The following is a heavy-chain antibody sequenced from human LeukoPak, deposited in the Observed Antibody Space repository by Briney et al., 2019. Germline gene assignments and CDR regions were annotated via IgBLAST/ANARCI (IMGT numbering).Heavy chain of an antibody. V-gene: IGHV1-24*01. CDR1: GYTLTELS. D-gene: IGHD5-18*01. J-gene: IGHJ4*02. CDR3: ATGVDTAMGVFDY. CDR2: FDPEDGET. Sequence: ASVKVSCKVSGYTLTELSMHWVRQAPGKGLEWMGGFDPEDGETIYAQKFQGRVTMTEDTSTDTACMELSSLRSEDTAVYYCATGVDTAMGVFDYWGQGTLVTVSS.